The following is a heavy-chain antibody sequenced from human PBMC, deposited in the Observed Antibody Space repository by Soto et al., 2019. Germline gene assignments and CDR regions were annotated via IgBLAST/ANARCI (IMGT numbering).Heavy chain of an antibody. CDR1: GFTFSNAW. J-gene: IGHJ4*02. Sequence: EVQLVESGGGLVKPGGSLRLSCAASGFTFSNAWMSWVRQAPGKGLEWVGRIKSKTDGGTTDYAAPVKGRFTISRDESKNTLYLQMNSLKTEDTAVYYCTTKAPSGWYVHPPLWNWGQGTLVTVSS. V-gene: IGHV3-15*01. CDR2: IKSKTDGGTT. D-gene: IGHD6-19*01. CDR3: TTKAPSGWYVHPPLWN.